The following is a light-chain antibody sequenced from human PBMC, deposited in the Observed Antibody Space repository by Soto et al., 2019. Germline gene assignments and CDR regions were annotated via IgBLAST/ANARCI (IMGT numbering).Light chain of an antibody. J-gene: IGKJ1*01. CDR2: WAS. Sequence: DIVMTQSPDSLAVSLGERATINCKSSQSVLYSSNNKNYLAWYQQKPGQPPKLLIYWASTRESGVPDRFSGSGSGTDFTLTIISLQAEDVAVYYCQQYSTTPRTFGQGTKVEIK. CDR1: QSVLYSSNNKNY. V-gene: IGKV4-1*01. CDR3: QQYSTTPRT.